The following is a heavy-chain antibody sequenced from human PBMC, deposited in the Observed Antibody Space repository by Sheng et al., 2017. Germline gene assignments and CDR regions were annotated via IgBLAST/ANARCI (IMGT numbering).Heavy chain of an antibody. D-gene: IGHD4-17*01. Sequence: QVQLQESGPGLVKPSETVSLTCTVAGGSIGTHYWSWIRQPPGKGLEWIGYISYSGDTNYNPSLKSRVTISLDTSKNQFSLRLSSMTAADTAVYFCARYGDYWFFDLWGRGTLVTVSS. V-gene: IGHV4-59*11. CDR3: ARYGDYWFFDL. CDR2: ISYSGDT. J-gene: IGHJ2*01. CDR1: GGSIGTHY.